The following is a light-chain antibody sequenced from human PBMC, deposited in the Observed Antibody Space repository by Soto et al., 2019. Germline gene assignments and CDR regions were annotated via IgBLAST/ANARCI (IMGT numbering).Light chain of an antibody. Sequence: DIQMTQSPSSLSASVGDRVTIACRASQSITSYLNWYQQKPGNAPKLLIYAASSLQSGVPSRFRGSGSGTDFTLTISSRQPEDFATYYCQQSYSTPRTFGQGTKVEIK. CDR1: QSITSY. V-gene: IGKV1-39*01. CDR3: QQSYSTPRT. J-gene: IGKJ1*01. CDR2: AAS.